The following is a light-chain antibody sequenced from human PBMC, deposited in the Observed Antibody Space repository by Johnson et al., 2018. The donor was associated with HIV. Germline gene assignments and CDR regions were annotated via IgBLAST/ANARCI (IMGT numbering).Light chain of an antibody. Sequence: QSVLTQPPSVSAPTGQKVTISCSGSSSNIGNNLASWYQQLPGTAPKLLIYEKNKRPSGIPDRFSASKSGTSATLVITGLQTGDEADYYCGTWDSSLSAHVFGTGTKVTVL. CDR2: EKN. CDR3: GTWDSSLSAHV. J-gene: IGLJ1*01. CDR1: SSNIGNNL. V-gene: IGLV1-51*02.